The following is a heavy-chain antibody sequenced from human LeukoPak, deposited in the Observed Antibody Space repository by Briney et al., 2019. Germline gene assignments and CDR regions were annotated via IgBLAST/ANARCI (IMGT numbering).Heavy chain of an antibody. D-gene: IGHD2-15*01. CDR2: IGTAGDT. J-gene: IGHJ4*02. CDR1: GFTFSNYD. V-gene: IGHV3-13*04. CDR3: ARGADTHFDY. Sequence: GGSLRLSCAASGFTFSNYDTHWVRQATGKGLEWVSAIGTAGDTYYQGSVRGRFTMSRENAKNSLYLQMNSLTAGDTAVYYCARGADTHFDYWGQGILVTVSS.